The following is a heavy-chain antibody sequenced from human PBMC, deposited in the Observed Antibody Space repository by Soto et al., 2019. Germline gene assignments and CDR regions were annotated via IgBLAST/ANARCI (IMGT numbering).Heavy chain of an antibody. Sequence: PGGSLRLSCAACGFTVGASNLQLVRQASGKGLEWLGRIGSKGETYATTYAASVKGRFTISRDDSKKTAYLQMNNLESEDTAVYYCSRDDSDWFFNWGPGTLVTVSS. J-gene: IGHJ4*02. D-gene: IGHD3-9*01. CDR1: GFTVGASN. V-gene: IGHV3-73*01. CDR2: IGSKGETYAT. CDR3: SRDDSDWFFN.